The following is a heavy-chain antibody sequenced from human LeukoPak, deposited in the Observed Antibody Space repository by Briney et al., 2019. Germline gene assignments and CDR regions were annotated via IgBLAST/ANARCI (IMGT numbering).Heavy chain of an antibody. Sequence: PSETLSLTCAVSGDSISSGNWWSWVRRPPGKGLEWIGEIYHTGDTNYNPSLKSRVTISVDKSKNQFSLKLNSVTAADTAVYYCARLCSGGSCSSYFDYWGQGTLVTVSS. CDR3: ARLCSGGSCSSYFDY. V-gene: IGHV4-4*02. CDR2: IYHTGDT. D-gene: IGHD2-15*01. J-gene: IGHJ4*02. CDR1: GDSISSGNW.